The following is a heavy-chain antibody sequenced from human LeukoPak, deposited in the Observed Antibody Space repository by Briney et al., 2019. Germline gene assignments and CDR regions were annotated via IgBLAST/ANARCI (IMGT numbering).Heavy chain of an antibody. CDR2: IIPIFGTA. J-gene: IGHJ4*02. V-gene: IGHV1-69*06. D-gene: IGHD6-19*01. CDR3: AASSSGWKPPYFDY. Sequence: SVKVSCKASGGTFSSYAISWVRQARGQGLEWMGGIIPIFGTANYAQKFQGRVTITADKSTSTAYMELSSLRSEDTAVYYCAASSSGWKPPYFDYWGQGTLVTVSS. CDR1: GGTFSSYA.